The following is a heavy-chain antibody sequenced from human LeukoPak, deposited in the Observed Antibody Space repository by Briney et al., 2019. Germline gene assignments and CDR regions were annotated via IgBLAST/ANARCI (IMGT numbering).Heavy chain of an antibody. D-gene: IGHD5-12*01. CDR1: GVTFSRYW. CDR2: IKNDGSRT. J-gene: IGHJ4*02. Sequence: QPGGSLRLSCAASGVTFSRYWMHWVRQAPGKGRVWVSRIKNDGSRTTYADSVKGRFTISRDNAKNTLYLQMNSLRAEDTAVYYCARVPYSGYDLDYWGQGTLVTVSS. CDR3: ARVPYSGYDLDY. V-gene: IGHV3-74*01.